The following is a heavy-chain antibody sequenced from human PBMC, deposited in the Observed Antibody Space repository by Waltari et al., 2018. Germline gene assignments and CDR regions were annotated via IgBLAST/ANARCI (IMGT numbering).Heavy chain of an antibody. CDR1: GGSISSSY. CDR2: IYYSGST. J-gene: IGHJ6*03. V-gene: IGHV4-59*08. Sequence: QVQLQESGPGLVKPSETLSLTCTVSGGSISSSYWSWIRQPPGQGLEWIGYIYYSGSTNYNPSLKSRVTISVDTSKNQFSLKLSSVTAADTAVYYCARHGIPSTVVTPVYYYYYYMDVWGKGTTVTISS. CDR3: ARHGIPSTVVTPVYYYYYYMDV. D-gene: IGHD4-17*01.